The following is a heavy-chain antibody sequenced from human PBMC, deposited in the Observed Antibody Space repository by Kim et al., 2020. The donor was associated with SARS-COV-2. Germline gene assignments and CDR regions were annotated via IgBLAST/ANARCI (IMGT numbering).Heavy chain of an antibody. D-gene: IGHD6-13*01. Sequence: YADSVKSRFTISRHNSKNTLYLQMNSLRAEDTAVYYCASQNTAAAGTDYWGQGTLVTVSS. V-gene: IGHV3-53*04. CDR3: ASQNTAAAGTDY. J-gene: IGHJ4*02.